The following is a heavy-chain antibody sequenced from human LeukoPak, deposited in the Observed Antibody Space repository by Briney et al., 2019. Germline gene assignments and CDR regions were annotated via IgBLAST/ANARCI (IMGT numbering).Heavy chain of an antibody. V-gene: IGHV3-23*01. CDR2: ISGSGGST. J-gene: IGHJ5*02. Sequence: GGSLRLSCAASGFTFSSYAMSWVRQAPGKGLEWVSAISGSGGSTYYADSVRGRFTISRDNSKNTLYLQMSSLRAEDTAVYYCAASLPNIVVVPAAKGPFGSWGQGTLVTVSS. D-gene: IGHD2-2*01. CDR3: AASLPNIVVVPAAKGPFGS. CDR1: GFTFSSYA.